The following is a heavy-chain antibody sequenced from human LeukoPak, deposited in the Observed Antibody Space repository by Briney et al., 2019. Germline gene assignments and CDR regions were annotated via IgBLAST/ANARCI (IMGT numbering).Heavy chain of an antibody. J-gene: IGHJ4*02. CDR3: ARIGYCSSTSCYTHLFDY. CDR2: INWNGGST. D-gene: IGHD2-2*02. Sequence: GGSLRLSCAASGFTFDDYGMSWVRQAPGKGLEWVSGINWNGGSTGYADSVKGRFTISRDNAKNSLYLQMNSLRAEDTAVYYCARIGYCSSTSCYTHLFDYWGQGTLVTVSS. CDR1: GFTFDDYG. V-gene: IGHV3-20*04.